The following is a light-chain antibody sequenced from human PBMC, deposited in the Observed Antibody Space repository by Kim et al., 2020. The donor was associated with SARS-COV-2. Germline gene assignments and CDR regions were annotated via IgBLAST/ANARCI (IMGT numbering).Light chain of an antibody. Sequence: DIQMTQSPSSLSASVGDRVTITCRASQDISNYVAWFQQKPGKVPKLLIYAASALQSGVPSRFSGSGSGTDFTLTISTLQAEDVATYYCQKYNSAPWTFGQGTKVDIK. CDR1: QDISNY. CDR2: AAS. J-gene: IGKJ1*01. CDR3: QKYNSAPWT. V-gene: IGKV1-27*01.